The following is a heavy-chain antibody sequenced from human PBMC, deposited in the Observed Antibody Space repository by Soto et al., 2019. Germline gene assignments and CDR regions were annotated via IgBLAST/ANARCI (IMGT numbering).Heavy chain of an antibody. CDR1: GFTFSIYA. CDR2: ISYDGSKK. J-gene: IGHJ5*02. V-gene: IGHV3-30-3*01. D-gene: IGHD1-26*01. Sequence: VLSLRLSFAASGFTFSIYALHWVRQVPGKGLEWVAVISYDGSKKYYADSVKGRFTISRDNSKNTLYLQMNSLRGEDTAVFYCARSVAFWSGSYLHCRFEPWGQGA. CDR3: ARSVAFWSGSYLHCRFEP.